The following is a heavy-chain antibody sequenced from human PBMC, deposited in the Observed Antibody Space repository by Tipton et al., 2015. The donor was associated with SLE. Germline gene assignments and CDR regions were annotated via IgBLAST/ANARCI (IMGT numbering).Heavy chain of an antibody. CDR3: ARDLTYGDYLLGAFDI. CDR1: GDSISSGYY. D-gene: IGHD4-17*01. CDR2: IYHSGST. J-gene: IGHJ3*02. V-gene: IGHV4-38-2*02. Sequence: TLSLTCIVSGDSISSGYYWGWIRQPPGKGLEWIGSIYHSGSTYYNPSLKSRVTISVDTSKNQFSLKLSFVTAADTAVYYCARDLTYGDYLLGAFDIWGQGTMVTVSS.